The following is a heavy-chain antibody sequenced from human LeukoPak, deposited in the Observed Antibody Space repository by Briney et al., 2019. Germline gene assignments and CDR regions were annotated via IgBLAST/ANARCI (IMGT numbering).Heavy chain of an antibody. CDR3: ARASGIAVAGTRAADPSFDY. CDR2: ISSSSSYI. J-gene: IGHJ4*02. Sequence: GGSLRLSCAASGFTFSSYSMNWVRQASGKGLEWVSSISSSSSYIYYADSVKGRFTISRDNAKNSLYLQMNSLRAEDTAVYYCARASGIAVAGTRAADPSFDYWGQGTLVTVSS. V-gene: IGHV3-21*01. CDR1: GFTFSSYS. D-gene: IGHD6-19*01.